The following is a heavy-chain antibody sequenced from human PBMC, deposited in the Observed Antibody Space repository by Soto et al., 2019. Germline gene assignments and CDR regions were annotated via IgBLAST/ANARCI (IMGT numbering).Heavy chain of an antibody. J-gene: IGHJ6*02. V-gene: IGHV5-51*01. CDR1: GYSFTSYW. D-gene: IGHD6-13*01. CDR2: IYPGDSDT. Sequence: EVQLVQSGAEVKKPGESLKISCKGSGYSFTSYWIGWVRQMPGKGLEWMGIIYPGDSDTRYRPSFQGQVTISADKSISTAYLQWSSLKASDTAMYYCARRAAAASDQYHYYYYGMDVWGQGTTVTVSS. CDR3: ARRAAAASDQYHYYYYGMDV.